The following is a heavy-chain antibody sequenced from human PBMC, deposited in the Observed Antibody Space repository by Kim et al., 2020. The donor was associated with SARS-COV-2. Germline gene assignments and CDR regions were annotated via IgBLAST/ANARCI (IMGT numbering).Heavy chain of an antibody. CDR1: GFTFDDYA. D-gene: IGHD1-26*01. V-gene: IGHV3-9*01. CDR2: ISWNSGSI. J-gene: IGHJ4*02. CDR3: AKALKLVGATGRPTPLDY. Sequence: GGSLRLSCAASGFTFDDYAMHWVRQAPGKGLEWVSGISWNSGSIGYADSVKGRFTISRDNAKNSLYLQMNSLRAEDTALYYCAKALKLVGATGRPTPLDYWGQGTLVTVSS.